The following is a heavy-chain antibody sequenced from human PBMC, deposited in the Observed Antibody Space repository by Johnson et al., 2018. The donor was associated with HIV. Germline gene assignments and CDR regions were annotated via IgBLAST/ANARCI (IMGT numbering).Heavy chain of an antibody. Sequence: QVQLVESGGGVVQPGRSLRLSCAASGFTFSSYGMHWVRQAPGKGLEWVAVIWYDGSNNYYVDSVKGRFTTSRYNAKNSLYLQMNSLRAEDTAVYYCAKSGSPGVAARLWDAFDIWGQGTKVTVSS. CDR2: IWYDGSNN. V-gene: IGHV3-33*03. D-gene: IGHD6-6*01. CDR3: AKSGSPGVAARLWDAFDI. CDR1: GFTFSSYG. J-gene: IGHJ3*02.